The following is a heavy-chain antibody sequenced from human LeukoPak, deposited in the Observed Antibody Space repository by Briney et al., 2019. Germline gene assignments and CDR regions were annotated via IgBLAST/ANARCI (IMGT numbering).Heavy chain of an antibody. Sequence: PSETLSLTCTVSGXSISSSSYYWGWIRQPPGKGLEWIGETNHSGSTNYNPSLKSRVTISVDTSKNQFSLKLSSVTAADTAVYYCARVHMVRGVIYNWFDPWGQGTLVTVSS. CDR1: GXSISSSSYY. CDR2: TNHSGST. V-gene: IGHV4-39*07. J-gene: IGHJ5*02. D-gene: IGHD3-10*01. CDR3: ARVHMVRGVIYNWFDP.